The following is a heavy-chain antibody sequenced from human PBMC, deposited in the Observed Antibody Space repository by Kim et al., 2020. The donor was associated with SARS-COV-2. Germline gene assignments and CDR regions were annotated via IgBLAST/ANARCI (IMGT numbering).Heavy chain of an antibody. CDR1: GYSISSGYY. J-gene: IGHJ5*02. Sequence: SETLSLTCTVSGYSISSGYYWGWIRQPPGKGLEWIGSIYHSGSTCYNPSLKSRVTISVDTSKNQFSLKLSSVTAADTAVYYCARDRLEVVPTPWFDHWGQGTLVTVSS. CDR3: ARDRLEVVPTPWFDH. V-gene: IGHV4-38-2*02. CDR2: IYHSGST. D-gene: IGHD5-12*01.